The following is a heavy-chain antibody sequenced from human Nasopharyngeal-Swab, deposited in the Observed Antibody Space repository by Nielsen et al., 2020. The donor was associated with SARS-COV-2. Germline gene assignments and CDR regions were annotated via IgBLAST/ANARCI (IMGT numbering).Heavy chain of an antibody. V-gene: IGHV5-51*01. CDR3: ARPQNYGYYGMDV. CDR1: GYSFTSYW. CDR2: IYPGDSDT. Sequence: KVSCKGSGYSFTSYWIGWVRQMPGKGLEWMGIIYPGDSDTRYSPSFQGQVTISADKSISTAYLQWSSLKASDTAMYYCARPQNYGYYGMDVGGQGTTVTVSS. J-gene: IGHJ6*02.